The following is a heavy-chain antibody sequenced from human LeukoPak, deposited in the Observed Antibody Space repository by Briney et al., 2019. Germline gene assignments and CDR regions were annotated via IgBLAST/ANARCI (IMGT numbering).Heavy chain of an antibody. CDR2: ISSSSSTI. V-gene: IGHV3-48*01. D-gene: IGHD3-22*01. J-gene: IGHJ4*02. CDR3: ARARGWLPNYFDY. CDR1: GFTFSSYS. Sequence: GGSLRLSCAASGFTFSSYSMNWVRQAPGKGLEWVSYISSSSSTIYYADSVKGRFTISRDNAKNSLYLQMNSPRAEDTAVYYCARARGWLPNYFDYWGQGTLVTVSS.